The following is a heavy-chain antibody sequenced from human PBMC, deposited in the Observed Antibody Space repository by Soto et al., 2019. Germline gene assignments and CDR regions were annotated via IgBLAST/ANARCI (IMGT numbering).Heavy chain of an antibody. CDR1: GGTFSSYT. CDR3: ATILVVNNRAPFDP. V-gene: IGHV1-69*02. Sequence: ASVKVSCKASGGTFSSYTISWVRQAPGQGLEWMGRIIPILGIANYAQKFQGRVTITADKSTSTAYMELSSLRSEDTAVYYCATILVVNNRAPFDPWGQGTLVTVSS. J-gene: IGHJ5*02. CDR2: IIPILGIA. D-gene: IGHD3-22*01.